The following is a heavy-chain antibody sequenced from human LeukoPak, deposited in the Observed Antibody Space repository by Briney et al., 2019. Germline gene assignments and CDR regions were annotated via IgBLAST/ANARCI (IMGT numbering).Heavy chain of an antibody. V-gene: IGHV3-66*01. CDR3: ARIVAGGAFDI. Sequence: GGSLRLSCAASGFTVSSNYMSWVRQAPGKGLEWVSVIYSGGSTYHADSVKGRFAISRDYSKNTLYLQMNSLRDEDTAVYYCARIVAGGAFDIWGQGTMVTVSS. J-gene: IGHJ3*02. CDR1: GFTVSSNY. CDR2: IYSGGST. D-gene: IGHD1-26*01.